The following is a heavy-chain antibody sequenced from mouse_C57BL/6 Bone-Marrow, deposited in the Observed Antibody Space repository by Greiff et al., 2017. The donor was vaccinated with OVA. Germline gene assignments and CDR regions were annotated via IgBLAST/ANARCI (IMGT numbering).Heavy chain of an antibody. CDR2: IDPEDGET. J-gene: IGHJ2*01. CDR1: GFNIKDYY. V-gene: IGHV14-2*01. D-gene: IGHD1-1*01. Sequence: EVKLVESGAELVKPGASVKLFCTASGFNIKDYYMHWVKQRTEQGLEWIGRIDPEDGETKYAPKFQGKATITADTSSNTAYLQLSSLTSEDTAVYYCAHYYGSSYFDYWGQGTTLTVSS. CDR3: AHYYGSSYFDY.